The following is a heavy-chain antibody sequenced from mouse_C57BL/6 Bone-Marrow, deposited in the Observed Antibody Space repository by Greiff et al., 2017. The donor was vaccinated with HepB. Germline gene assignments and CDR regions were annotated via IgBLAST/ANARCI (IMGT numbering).Heavy chain of an antibody. CDR2: IDPSDSYT. V-gene: IGHV1-59*01. Sequence: QLQQPGAELVRPGTSVKLSCKASGYTFTSYWMHWVKQRPGQGLEWIGVIDPSDSYTNYNQKFKGKATLTVDTSSSTAYMQLSSLTSEDSAVYYCAREVTTVVAGDYFDYWGQGTTLTVSS. D-gene: IGHD1-1*01. J-gene: IGHJ2*01. CDR1: GYTFTSYW. CDR3: AREVTTVVAGDYFDY.